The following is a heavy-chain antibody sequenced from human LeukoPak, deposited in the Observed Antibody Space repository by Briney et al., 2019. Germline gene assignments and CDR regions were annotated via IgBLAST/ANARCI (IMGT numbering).Heavy chain of an antibody. Sequence: SETLSLTCTVSGGSISSYYWSWIRQPPGKGLEWIGYIYDIGSTSYNPSLKSRVTISVGTSSNQFSLMLTSVTAADTAVYYCARGTKTGYTGYDWNYWGQGSLVSVSS. CDR3: ARGTKTGYTGYDWNY. CDR1: GGSISSYY. V-gene: IGHV4-59*01. J-gene: IGHJ4*02. CDR2: IYDIGST. D-gene: IGHD5-12*01.